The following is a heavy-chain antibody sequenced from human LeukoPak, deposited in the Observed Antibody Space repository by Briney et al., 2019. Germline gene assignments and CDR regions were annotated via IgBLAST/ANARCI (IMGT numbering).Heavy chain of an antibody. CDR2: ISGSGGST. CDR1: GFTFSSYA. Sequence: PGGSLRLSCAASGFTFSSYAMSWVRLAPGKGLEWVSGISGSGGSTYYADSVKGRFIISRDNSKNTLYLQMNSLRAEDTAVYYCAKNAGYSSGWYINWGQGPLVTVSS. CDR3: AKNAGYSSGWYIN. V-gene: IGHV3-23*01. J-gene: IGHJ4*02. D-gene: IGHD6-19*01.